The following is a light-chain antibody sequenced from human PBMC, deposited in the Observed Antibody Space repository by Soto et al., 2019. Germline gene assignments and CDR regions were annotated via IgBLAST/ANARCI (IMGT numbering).Light chain of an antibody. CDR1: QSVSSY. CDR3: QPYYSTHLT. CDR2: DAY. V-gene: IGKV3-11*01. Sequence: ESVLTQSPATLSLSPGERATLSCRASQSVSSYLAWYQQKPGQAPRLLIYDAYNRATGIPARFSGSGSGTDFTLTISSLQAEDVAVYYCQPYYSTHLTFGGGTQVDIK. J-gene: IGKJ4*01.